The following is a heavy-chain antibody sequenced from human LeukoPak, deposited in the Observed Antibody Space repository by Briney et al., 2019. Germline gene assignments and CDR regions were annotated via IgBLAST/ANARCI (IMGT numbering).Heavy chain of an antibody. CDR1: GYSFTSYW. V-gene: IGHV5-51*01. CDR2: IYPGDSDT. D-gene: IGHD3-22*01. Sequence: GESLKISCKGSGYSFTSYWIGWVRQMPGKGLEWMGIIYPGDSDTRYSPSFQGQVTISADKSISTAYLQWSSLKASDTAMYYCARLEGMIVEDHNWFDPWGQGTLVTVSS. CDR3: ARLEGMIVEDHNWFDP. J-gene: IGHJ5*02.